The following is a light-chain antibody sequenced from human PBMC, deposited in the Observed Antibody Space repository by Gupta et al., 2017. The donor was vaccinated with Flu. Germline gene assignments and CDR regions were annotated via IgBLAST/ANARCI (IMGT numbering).Light chain of an antibody. J-gene: IGLJ3*02. CDR1: SLRSYY. Sequence: SSELTQDPAVSVALGQTVRITCQGDSLRSYYASWYQQKPGQAPVLVIYGKNNRPSGIPDRFSGSSSGNTASLNITGAQAEDEADXYCKSRDSSGNHGLGVFGGGTKLTVL. CDR2: GKN. CDR3: KSRDSSGNHGLGV. V-gene: IGLV3-19*01.